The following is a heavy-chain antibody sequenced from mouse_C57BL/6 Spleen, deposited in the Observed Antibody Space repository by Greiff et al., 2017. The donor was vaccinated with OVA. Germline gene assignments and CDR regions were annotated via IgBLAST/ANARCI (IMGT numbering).Heavy chain of an antibody. J-gene: IGHJ3*01. CDR2: ISDGGSYT. Sequence: EVKLVESGGGLVKPGGSLKLSCAASGFTFSSYAMSWVRQTPEKRLEWVATISDGGSYTYYPDNVKGRFTISRDNAKNNLYLQMSHLKSEDTAMYYCAREGYYGSSPFTYWGQGTLVTVSA. D-gene: IGHD1-1*01. CDR3: AREGYYGSSPFTY. V-gene: IGHV5-4*01. CDR1: GFTFSSYA.